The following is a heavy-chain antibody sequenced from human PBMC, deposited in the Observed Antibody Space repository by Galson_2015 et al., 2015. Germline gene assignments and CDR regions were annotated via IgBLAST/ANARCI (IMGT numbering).Heavy chain of an antibody. Sequence: SVKVSCKASGGTFSSYAISWVRQAPGQGLEWMGGIIPIFGTANYAQKFQGRVTITADESTSTAYMELSSLRSEDTAVYYCARSALEVDTAMPYQSYYFDYWGQGTLVTVSS. CDR2: IIPIFGTA. CDR3: ARSALEVDTAMPYQSYYFDY. CDR1: GGTFSSYA. J-gene: IGHJ4*02. V-gene: IGHV1-69*13. D-gene: IGHD5-18*01.